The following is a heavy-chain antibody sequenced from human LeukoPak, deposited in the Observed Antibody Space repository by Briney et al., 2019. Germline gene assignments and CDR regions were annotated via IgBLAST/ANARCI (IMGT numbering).Heavy chain of an antibody. CDR3: AKVPDSSGYFNNYYMDV. CDR1: GFTFSSNP. CDR2: ISGSGGST. Sequence: GGSLRLSCAASGFTFSSNPMSWVRQAPGKGLEWVSGISGSGGSTYYADSVKGRFTISRDNSKNTLYLQMASLRAEDTAVYYCAKVPDSSGYFNNYYMDVWGKGTTVTVSS. J-gene: IGHJ6*03. D-gene: IGHD3-22*01. V-gene: IGHV3-23*01.